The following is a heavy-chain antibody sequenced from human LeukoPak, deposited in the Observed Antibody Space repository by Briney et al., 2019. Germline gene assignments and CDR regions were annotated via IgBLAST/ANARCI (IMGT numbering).Heavy chain of an antibody. Sequence: SETLSLTCTVSGGSISSSSYYWGWIRQPPGKGLEWIGSIYYSGSTYYNPSLKSRVTISVDTSKNQFSLKLSSVTAADTAVYYCACLDRYSYALDYWGQGTLVTVSS. V-gene: IGHV4-39*07. CDR1: GGSISSSSYY. CDR3: ACLDRYSYALDY. J-gene: IGHJ4*02. CDR2: IYYSGST. D-gene: IGHD5-18*01.